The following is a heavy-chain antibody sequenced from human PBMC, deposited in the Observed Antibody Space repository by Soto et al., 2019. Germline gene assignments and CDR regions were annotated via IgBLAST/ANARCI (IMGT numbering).Heavy chain of an antibody. Sequence: SETLSLTCTVSGGSISSGGYYWSWIRQHPGKGLEWIGYIYYSGSTYYNPSLKSRVTISVDTSKNQFSLKLSSVTAADTAVYYCAVGYCIGGSCLGRANYYYMDVWGKGTMVTVSS. CDR1: GGSISSGGYY. CDR2: IYYSGST. CDR3: AVGYCIGGSCLGRANYYYMDV. D-gene: IGHD2-15*01. J-gene: IGHJ6*03. V-gene: IGHV4-31*03.